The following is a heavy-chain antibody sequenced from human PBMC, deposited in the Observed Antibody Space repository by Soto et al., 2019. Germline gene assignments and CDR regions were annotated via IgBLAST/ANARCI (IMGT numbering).Heavy chain of an antibody. CDR1: GYTFTSYG. CDR3: ARDGFGVDY. CDR2: INAYNGNT. V-gene: IGHV1-18*01. Sequence: QVQLVQSGAEVKKPGASVKVSCKASGYTFTSYGISWVRQAPGQGLEWMGWINAYNGNTNYAQNLQGRLTMTTDTATSTAYRERRSLRSDDTAVYYWARDGFGVDYWGQGTLVTVSS. D-gene: IGHD3-16*01. J-gene: IGHJ4*02.